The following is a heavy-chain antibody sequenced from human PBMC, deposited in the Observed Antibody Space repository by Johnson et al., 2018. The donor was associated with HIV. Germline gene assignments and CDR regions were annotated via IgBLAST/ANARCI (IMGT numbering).Heavy chain of an antibody. J-gene: IGHJ3*02. Sequence: VQLVESGGGLVQPGGSLRLSCVVSGFTVSSYYMSWVRQAPGKGLEWVSIVFSGDNTYYADSVKGRFTISRDTSKNTLYFQMNGLRAEDTAVYYCAKQNRGAFDIWGQGTMVTVSS. V-gene: IGHV3-66*04. CDR1: GFTVSSYY. CDR3: AKQNRGAFDI. CDR2: VFSGDNT.